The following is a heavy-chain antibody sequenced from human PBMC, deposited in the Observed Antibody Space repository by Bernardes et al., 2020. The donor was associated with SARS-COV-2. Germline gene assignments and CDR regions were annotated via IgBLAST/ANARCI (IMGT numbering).Heavy chain of an antibody. CDR2: ISYDGSNK. Sequence: GRSLRLSCAASGFTFSSYAMHWVRKAPGKGLEWVAVISYDGSNKYYADSVKGRFTISRDNSKNTLYLQMNSLRAEDTAVYYCARENLGFGECDYWGQGTLVTVSS. CDR3: ARENLGFGECDY. D-gene: IGHD3-10*01. J-gene: IGHJ4*02. CDR1: GFTFSSYA. V-gene: IGHV3-30-3*01.